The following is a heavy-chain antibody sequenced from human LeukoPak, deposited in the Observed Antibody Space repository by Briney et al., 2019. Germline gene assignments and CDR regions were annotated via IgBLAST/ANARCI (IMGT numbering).Heavy chain of an antibody. V-gene: IGHV4-39*02. CDR1: GGSVSSSSYY. CDR3: ARDPQSGYSSSWSDAFDI. Sequence: SETLSLTCTVSGGSVSSSSYYWGWLRQPPGKGLEWIGSIYYSGSTYYNPSLKSRVTISVDTSKNQVSLKLSSVTAADTAVYYCARDPQSGYSSSWSDAFDIWGQGTMVTVSS. D-gene: IGHD6-13*01. CDR2: IYYSGST. J-gene: IGHJ3*02.